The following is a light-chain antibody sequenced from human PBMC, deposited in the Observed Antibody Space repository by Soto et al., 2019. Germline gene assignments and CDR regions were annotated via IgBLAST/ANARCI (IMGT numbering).Light chain of an antibody. CDR2: EGS. V-gene: IGLV2-23*01. CDR3: CSYAGSYTVL. J-gene: IGLJ2*01. CDR1: SSDVGSYNL. Sequence: QSALTQPASVSGSPGQSITISCTGTSSDVGSYNLVSWYQQHPGKAPKLMIYEGSQRPSGVSNRFSGSKSGDTASLTISGLQAEDEADYYCCSYAGSYTVLFGGGTKLTVL.